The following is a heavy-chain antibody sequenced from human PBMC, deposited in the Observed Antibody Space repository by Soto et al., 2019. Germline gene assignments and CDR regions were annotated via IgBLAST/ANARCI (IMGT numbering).Heavy chain of an antibody. D-gene: IGHD3-3*01. V-gene: IGHV1-2*02. J-gene: IGHJ6*02. CDR2: IHPNLGGT. Sequence: GASVKVSCKASGYTFTGYYIHWVRQAPGQGLEWMGWIHPNLGGTDHAQKFQGRVTLTRDTSVNTAYMELSNLAPDDTAIYYCARCRKSFWTDSPMDDYGMDVWGQGTTVTVSS. CDR3: ARCRKSFWTDSPMDDYGMDV. CDR1: GYTFTGYY.